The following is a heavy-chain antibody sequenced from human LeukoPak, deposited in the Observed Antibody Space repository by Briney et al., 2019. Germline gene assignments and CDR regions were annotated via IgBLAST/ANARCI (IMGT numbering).Heavy chain of an antibody. CDR3: ARGPELGNYNWFDP. J-gene: IGHJ5*02. CDR1: GGSISSYY. V-gene: IGHV4-34*01. CDR2: INHSGST. D-gene: IGHD7-27*01. Sequence: PSETLSLTCTVSGGSISSYYWSWIRQPPGKGLEWIGEINHSGSTNYNPSLKSRVTISVDTSKNQFSLKLSSVTAADTAVYYCARGPELGNYNWFDPWGQGTLVTVSS.